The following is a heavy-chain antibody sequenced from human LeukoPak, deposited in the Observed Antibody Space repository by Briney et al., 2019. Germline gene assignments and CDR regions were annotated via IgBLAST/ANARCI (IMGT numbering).Heavy chain of an antibody. V-gene: IGHV6-1*01. CDR2: TYYRSKWYN. D-gene: IGHD6-19*01. CDR1: GDSVSSNSAA. Sequence: SQTLSLTCAISGDSVSSNSAAWNWIRQSPSRGLEWRGRTYYRSKWYNDYAVSVKSRITINPDTSKNQFSLQLNSVTPEDTAVYYCARGPLGLAAAPDAFDIWGQGTMVTVSS. CDR3: ARGPLGLAAAPDAFDI. J-gene: IGHJ3*02.